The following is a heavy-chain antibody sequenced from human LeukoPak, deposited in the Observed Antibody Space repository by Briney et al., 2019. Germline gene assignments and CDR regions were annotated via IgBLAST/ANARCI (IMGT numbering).Heavy chain of an antibody. J-gene: IGHJ4*02. Sequence: ASVKVSCKASGYTFTSYGISWVRQAPGQGLEWMGWISACNGNTNYAQKLQGRVTMTTDTSTGTAYMELRSLRSDDTAVYYCARTDKLGILYYFDYWGQGTLVTVSS. CDR1: GYTFTSYG. CDR2: ISACNGNT. V-gene: IGHV1-18*01. CDR3: ARTDKLGILYYFDY. D-gene: IGHD7-27*01.